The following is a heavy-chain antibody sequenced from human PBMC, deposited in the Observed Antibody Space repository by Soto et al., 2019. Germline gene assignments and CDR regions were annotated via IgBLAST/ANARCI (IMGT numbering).Heavy chain of an antibody. D-gene: IGHD2-2*01. CDR2: ISGSGGST. J-gene: IGHJ6*03. CDR1: GFTFSSYA. CDR3: AKGGGVVPAASYYYYYYMDV. V-gene: IGHV3-23*01. Sequence: GGSLRLSCAASGFTFSSYAMSWVRQAPGKGLEWVSAISGSGGSTYYADSVKGRFTISRDNSKNTLYLQMNSLRAEDTAVYYCAKGGGVVPAASYYYYYYMDVWGKGTTVTVSS.